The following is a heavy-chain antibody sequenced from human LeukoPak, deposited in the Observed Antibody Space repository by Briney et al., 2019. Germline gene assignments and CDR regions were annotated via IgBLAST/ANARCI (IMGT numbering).Heavy chain of an antibody. J-gene: IGHJ6*03. V-gene: IGHV1-18*01. CDR2: ISAYNGNT. CDR3: ARDGDYYDSSGYYLEAYYYYYMDV. Sequence: ASVKVSCKASGYTFTSYGISWVRQAPGQGLEWMGWISAYNGNTNYAQKLQGRVTMTTDTSTSTAYMELRSLRSDDTAVYYCARDGDYYDSSGYYLEAYYYYYMDVWGKGTTVTISS. D-gene: IGHD3-22*01. CDR1: GYTFTSYG.